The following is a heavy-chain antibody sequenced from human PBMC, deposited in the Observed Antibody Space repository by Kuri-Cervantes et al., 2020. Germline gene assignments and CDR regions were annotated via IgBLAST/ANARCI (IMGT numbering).Heavy chain of an antibody. CDR1: GLTFSTYG. D-gene: IGHD2-15*01. CDR2: MSSGSIYM. CDR3: ARVGSRRGMDV. Sequence: GESLKISCAASGLTFSTYGMNWVRQAPGKGLEWVSSMSSGSIYMYYADSLKGRFTISRDNTKNSLYLQMNSLRAEDTAVYYCARVGSRRGMDVWGQGTAVTVSS. V-gene: IGHV3-21*01. J-gene: IGHJ6*02.